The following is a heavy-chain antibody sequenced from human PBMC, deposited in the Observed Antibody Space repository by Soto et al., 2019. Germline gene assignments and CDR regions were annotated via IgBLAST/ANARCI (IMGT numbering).Heavy chain of an antibody. D-gene: IGHD3-16*02. CDR2: IYYSGST. Sequence: QLQLQESGPGLVKPSETLSLTCTVSGGSISSSSYYWGWIRQPPGKGLEWIGSIYYSGSTYYNPSLKSRVTKSVDTSKNQFALKLNSVTAADTAVYYCARNGYDYVWGSYPDYWGQGTLVTVSS. V-gene: IGHV4-39*01. CDR3: ARNGYDYVWGSYPDY. J-gene: IGHJ4*02. CDR1: GGSISSSSYY.